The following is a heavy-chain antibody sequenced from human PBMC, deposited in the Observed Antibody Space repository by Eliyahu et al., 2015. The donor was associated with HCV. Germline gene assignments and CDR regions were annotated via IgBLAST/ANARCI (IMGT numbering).Heavy chain of an antibody. Sequence: QLQLQESGPGLVKPSETLSLTCTVPGGXISSSXYXWXWVXQPPGKGLEWIGSIYYSGXTYYNPSLKSRVTISVDTSKNQFSLKLSSVTAADTAVYYCARQVDFGTAYLRPPDSSGLDPWGQGTLVTVSS. D-gene: IGHD3-22*01. J-gene: IGHJ5*02. CDR2: IYYSGXT. CDR1: GGXISSSXYX. V-gene: IGHV4-39*01. CDR3: ARQVDFGTAYLRPPDSSGLDP.